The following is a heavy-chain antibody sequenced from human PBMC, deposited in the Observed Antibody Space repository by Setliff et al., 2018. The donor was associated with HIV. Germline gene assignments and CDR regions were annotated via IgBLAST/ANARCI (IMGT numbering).Heavy chain of an antibody. J-gene: IGHJ4*02. CDR2: IRSKAYGGTT. V-gene: IGHV3-49*04. CDR1: GFTFGDYA. D-gene: IGHD2-21*02. Sequence: GESLKISCTASGFTFGDYAMSWVRQAPGKGLEWVGFIRSKAYGGTTEYAASVKGRFTISRDDSKSIAYLQMNSLKTEDTAVYYRTRLPHIVVVTAIPYFDYWGQGTLVTVSS. CDR3: TRLPHIVVVTAIPYFDY.